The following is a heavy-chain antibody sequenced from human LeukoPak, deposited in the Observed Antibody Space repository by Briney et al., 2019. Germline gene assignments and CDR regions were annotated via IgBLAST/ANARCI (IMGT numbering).Heavy chain of an antibody. CDR1: GGTFSSFS. J-gene: IGHJ6*03. D-gene: IGHD6-19*01. Sequence: SVTVSCMASGGTFSSFSISWVRQAPGQGLEWMGGIIPIFGTANYAQKFQGRVTITADEPTSTAYMELNSLRSEDTAVYYCARGVGSGWTDYYYYYYMDVWGKGTTVTVSS. CDR3: ARGVGSGWTDYYYYYYMDV. CDR2: IIPIFGTA. V-gene: IGHV1-69*13.